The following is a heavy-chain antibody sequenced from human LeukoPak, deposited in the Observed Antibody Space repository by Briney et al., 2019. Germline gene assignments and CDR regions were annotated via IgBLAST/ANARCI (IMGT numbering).Heavy chain of an antibody. D-gene: IGHD4-11*01. J-gene: IGHJ4*02. CDR1: GYTFSGYY. V-gene: IGHV1-2*02. CDR3: ARDYSRYFDF. CDR2: INPNSGGT. Sequence: GASVKVSCKASGYTFSGYYMHWVRQAPGQGLEWMGWINPNSGGTKSSQKFQGRVTMTRDTSISTAYMELSRLRSDDTAVYYCARDYSRYFDFWGQGTLVTVSS.